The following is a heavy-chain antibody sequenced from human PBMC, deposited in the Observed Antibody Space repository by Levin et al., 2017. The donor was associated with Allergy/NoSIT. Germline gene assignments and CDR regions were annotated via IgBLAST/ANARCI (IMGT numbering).Heavy chain of an antibody. V-gene: IGHV1-2*02. CDR3: ATDKSYRDTGGSYDS. Sequence: GGSLRLSCKASGCSFSDYYIHWVRQAPGQGLEWMGRINPNSGGTNYAQTFQGRVTMTRDTSTCSAYMELSRLTSDDTAVYYCATDKSYRDTGGSYDSWGQGTLVTVSS. J-gene: IGHJ5*01. CDR2: INPNSGGT. D-gene: IGHD2-8*02. CDR1: GCSFSDYY.